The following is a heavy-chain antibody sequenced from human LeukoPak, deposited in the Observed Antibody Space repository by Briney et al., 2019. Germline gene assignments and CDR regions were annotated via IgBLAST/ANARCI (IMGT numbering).Heavy chain of an antibody. Sequence: GGSLRLSCAASGFTFSRYNMNWVRQAPGKGLAWVSAISDSGGSTQYADSVKGRFTISRDNSKNTLYLQMNSLRVEDTAVYYCAKGSSNWRDYYYFDYWGQGTLVTVSS. CDR2: ISDSGGST. D-gene: IGHD6-13*01. J-gene: IGHJ4*02. CDR1: GFTFSRYN. CDR3: AKGSSNWRDYYYFDY. V-gene: IGHV3-23*01.